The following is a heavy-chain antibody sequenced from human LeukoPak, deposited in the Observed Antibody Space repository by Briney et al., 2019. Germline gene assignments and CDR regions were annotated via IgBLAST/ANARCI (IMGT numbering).Heavy chain of an antibody. CDR3: VKDRYCSSTRCYGDFDY. CDR1: GFTFSSCA. V-gene: IGHV3-23*01. Sequence: PGGSLRLSCAASGFTFSSCAMSWVRQPPGKGLEWVSVVSGSDSSTYYADSVKGRFTISRDNSKNTLYLQMNSLRAEDTAVYYCVKDRYCSSTRCYGDFDYWGQGTLVTVSS. J-gene: IGHJ4*02. D-gene: IGHD2-2*01. CDR2: VSGSDSST.